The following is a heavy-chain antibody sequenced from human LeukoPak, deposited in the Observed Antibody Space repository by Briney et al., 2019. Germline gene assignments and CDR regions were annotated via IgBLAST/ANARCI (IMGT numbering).Heavy chain of an antibody. D-gene: IGHD3-10*01. CDR1: GGSLNSPNYY. V-gene: IGHV4-39*01. J-gene: IGHJ5*02. Sequence: ETLSLTCIVSGGSLNSPNYYWGWIRQPPGKGLGWIGTIYYTGTTYYNPSLKSRLTISVDTSKNQFSLKLTSVTAADTAVYYCARHDYYGSLNWFDPWGQGTLITVSS. CDR2: IYYTGTT. CDR3: ARHDYYGSLNWFDP.